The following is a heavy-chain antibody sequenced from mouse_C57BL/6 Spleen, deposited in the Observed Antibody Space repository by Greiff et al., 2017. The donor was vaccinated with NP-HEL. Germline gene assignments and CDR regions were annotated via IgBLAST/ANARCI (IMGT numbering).Heavy chain of an antibody. CDR2: IWSGGST. V-gene: IGHV2-2*01. Sequence: VQLQQSGPGLVQPSQCLSITCTVSGFSLTSYGVHWVRQSPGKGLEWLGVIWSGGSTDYNAAFISRLSISKDNSKSQVFFKMISLQADDTAIYYCARTGITTAGGFAYWGQGTLVTVSA. D-gene: IGHD1-1*01. CDR1: GFSLTSYG. J-gene: IGHJ3*01. CDR3: ARTGITTAGGFAY.